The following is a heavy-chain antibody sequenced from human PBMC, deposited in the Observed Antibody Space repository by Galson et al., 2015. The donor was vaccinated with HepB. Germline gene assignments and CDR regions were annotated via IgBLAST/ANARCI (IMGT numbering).Heavy chain of an antibody. D-gene: IGHD6-13*01. J-gene: IGHJ4*02. Sequence: SLRLSCAASGFTFSSYAMHWVRQAPGKGLEWVAVISYDGSNKYYADSVKGRFTISRDNSKNTLYLQMNSLRAEDTAVYYCARDSAAGILREYYFDYWGQGTLVTVSS. V-gene: IGHV3-30-3*01. CDR1: GFTFSSYA. CDR3: ARDSAAGILREYYFDY. CDR2: ISYDGSNK.